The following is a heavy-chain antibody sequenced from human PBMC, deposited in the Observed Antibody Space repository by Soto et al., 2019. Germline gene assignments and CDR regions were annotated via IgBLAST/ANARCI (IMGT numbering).Heavy chain of an antibody. J-gene: IGHJ4*02. CDR1: GGSISSSNW. CDR3: ARTTPTYYYDSSGYYN. D-gene: IGHD3-22*01. V-gene: IGHV4-4*02. CDR2: IYHSGST. Sequence: NPSETLSLTCAVSGGSISSSNWWSWVRQPPGKGLEWIGEIYHSGSTNYNPSLKSRVTISVDKSKNQFSLKLSSVTAADTAVYYCARTTPTYYYDSSGYYNWGQGTLVTVSS.